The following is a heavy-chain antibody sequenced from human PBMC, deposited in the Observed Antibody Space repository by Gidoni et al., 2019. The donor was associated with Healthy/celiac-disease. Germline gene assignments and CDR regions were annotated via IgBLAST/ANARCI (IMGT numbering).Heavy chain of an antibody. V-gene: IGHV2-70*15. CDR3: ARSITIFGHIDP. CDR2: IDWDDDK. D-gene: IGHD3-3*01. J-gene: IGHJ5*02. Sequence: QVTLRESGPALVNPTPTLTLPCTFSGFSLSTSGMCVSWIRQPPGKALEWLARIDWDDDKYYSTSLKTRLTISKDTSKNQVVLTMTNMDPVDTATYYCARSITIFGHIDPWGQGTLVTVSS. CDR1: GFSLSTSGMC.